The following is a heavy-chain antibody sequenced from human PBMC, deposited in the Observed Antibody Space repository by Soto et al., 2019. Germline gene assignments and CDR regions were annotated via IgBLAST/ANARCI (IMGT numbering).Heavy chain of an antibody. CDR3: AHRKIGSNIFYFYSMDV. D-gene: IGHD3-9*01. J-gene: IGHJ6*02. V-gene: IGHV2-5*02. CDR2: IYWDDDK. Sequence: QITLKEAGPTLVKPTETLTLACTFSGFSLSSRGAGVGWIRQPPGKALEWLALIYWDDDKVYSPSLKNRLTITKDTSKNQVVLTMTNMDPVDTATYYCAHRKIGSNIFYFYSMDVWGQGTTVTVSS. CDR1: GFSLSSRGAG.